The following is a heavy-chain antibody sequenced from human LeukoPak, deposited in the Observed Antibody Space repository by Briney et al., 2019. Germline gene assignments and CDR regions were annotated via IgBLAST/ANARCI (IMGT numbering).Heavy chain of an antibody. D-gene: IGHD3-10*01. CDR3: AKTTMVWGVIITFDY. Sequence: GGSLRLSCAASGFTFSSYAMSWVRQAPGKGLEWVSAISSSSSYIYYADSVKGRFTISRDNSKNTLYLQMNSLRAEDTAVYYCAKTTMVWGVIITFDYWGQGTLVAVSS. CDR1: GFTFSSYA. J-gene: IGHJ4*02. V-gene: IGHV3-23*01. CDR2: ISSSSSYI.